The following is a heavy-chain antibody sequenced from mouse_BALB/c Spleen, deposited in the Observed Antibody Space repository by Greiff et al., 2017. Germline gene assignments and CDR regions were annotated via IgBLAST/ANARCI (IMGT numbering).Heavy chain of an antibody. CDR3: ARDEGITAGFAY. D-gene: IGHD2-4*01. CDR2: IWGDGST. V-gene: IGHV2-6-7*01. CDR1: GFSLNGYG. J-gene: IGHJ3*01. Sequence: VHLVESGPGLVAPSQSLSITCTVSGFSLNGYGVNWVRQPPGKGLEWLGMIWGDGSTDYNSALKSRLSISKDNSKSQVFLKMNSLQTDDTARYYCARDEGITAGFAYWGQGTLVTVSA.